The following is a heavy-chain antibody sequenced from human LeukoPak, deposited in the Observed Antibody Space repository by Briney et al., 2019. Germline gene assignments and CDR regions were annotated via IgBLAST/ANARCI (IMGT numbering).Heavy chain of an antibody. J-gene: IGHJ4*02. CDR2: INHSGST. Sequence: SETLSLTCAVYGGSFSGYYWSWIRQPPGKGLEWIGEINHSGSTNYNPSLTSRVTISVDTSKNQFSLKLSSVTAADSAVYYCGREAGYVWGSYRYTAYFDYWGQGTLVTVSS. V-gene: IGHV4-34*01. CDR1: GGSFSGYY. D-gene: IGHD3-16*02. CDR3: GREAGYVWGSYRYTAYFDY.